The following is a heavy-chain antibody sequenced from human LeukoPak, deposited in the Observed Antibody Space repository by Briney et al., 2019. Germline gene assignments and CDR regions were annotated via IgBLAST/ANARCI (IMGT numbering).Heavy chain of an antibody. CDR1: GYTLTGYY. J-gene: IGHJ6*02. Sequence: GTSVKVSCKASGYTLTGYYMHWVRQAPGQGLEWMGRINPNSGGTNYAQKFQGRVTMTRDTSISTAYMELSRLRSDDTAVYYCYAYYYYGMDVWGQGTTVTVSS. D-gene: IGHD4-17*01. V-gene: IGHV1-2*06. CDR3: YAYYYYGMDV. CDR2: INPNSGGT.